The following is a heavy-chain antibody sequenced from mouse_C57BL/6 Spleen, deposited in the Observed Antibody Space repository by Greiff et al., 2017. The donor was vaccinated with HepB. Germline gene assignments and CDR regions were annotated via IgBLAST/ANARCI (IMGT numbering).Heavy chain of an antibody. J-gene: IGHJ4*01. CDR3: ARRDYDVYYAMDY. D-gene: IGHD2-4*01. CDR2: INPSSGYT. Sequence: QVQLKQSGAELAKPGASVKLSCKASGYTFTSYWMHWVKQRPGQGLEWIGYINPSSGYTKYNQKFKDKATLTADKSSSTAYMQLSSLTYEDSAVYYCARRDYDVYYAMDYWGQGTSVTVSS. CDR1: GYTFTSYW. V-gene: IGHV1-7*01.